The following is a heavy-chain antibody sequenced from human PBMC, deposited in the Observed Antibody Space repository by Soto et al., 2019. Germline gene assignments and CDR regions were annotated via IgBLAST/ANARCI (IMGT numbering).Heavy chain of an antibody. Sequence: QVQLQESGPGLVKPSQTLFLTCTVSGGSISSGGYYWSWIRQHPGKGLEWIGYIYYSGSTYYDPSLTSRVTPSVDTSKKQFSLKLSSVTAADPAVYYCARATNPRIAARHFPSYDMDVWGKGPTVTASS. D-gene: IGHD6-6*01. CDR1: GGSISSGGYY. CDR3: ARATNPRIAARHFPSYDMDV. CDR2: IYYSGST. V-gene: IGHV4-31*03. J-gene: IGHJ6*03.